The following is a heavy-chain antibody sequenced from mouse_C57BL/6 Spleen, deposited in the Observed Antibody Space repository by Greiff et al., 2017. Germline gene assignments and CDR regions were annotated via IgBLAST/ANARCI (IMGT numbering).Heavy chain of an antibody. Sequence: DVQLVESGEGLVKPGGSLKLSCAASGFTFSSYAMSWVRQTPEKRLEWVAYISSGGDYIYYADTVKGRFTISRDNARNTLYLQMSSLKSEDTAMYYCTRGGGSSFYYAMDYWGQGTSVTVSS. CDR1: GFTFSSYA. CDR3: TRGGGSSFYYAMDY. CDR2: ISSGGDYI. D-gene: IGHD1-1*01. V-gene: IGHV5-9-1*02. J-gene: IGHJ4*01.